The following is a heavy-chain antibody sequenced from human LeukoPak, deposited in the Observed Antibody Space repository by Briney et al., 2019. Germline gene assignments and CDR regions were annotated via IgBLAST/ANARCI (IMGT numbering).Heavy chain of an antibody. CDR2: IGTAGDT. D-gene: IGHD1-1*01. V-gene: IGHV3-13*01. CDR1: GFTFSDYD. CDR3: VRVAKERVGGVYYFDY. J-gene: IGHJ4*02. Sequence: GGSLRLSCAASGFTFSDYDMHWVRQATGKGLEWVSAIGTAGDTYYTGSVKGRFTISRENAKNSLYLQMNSLRTGDTAVYYCVRVAKERVGGVYYFDYWGQGTPVTVSS.